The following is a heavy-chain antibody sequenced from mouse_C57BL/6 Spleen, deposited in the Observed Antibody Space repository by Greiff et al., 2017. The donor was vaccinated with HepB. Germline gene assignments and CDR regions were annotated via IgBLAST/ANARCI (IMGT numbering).Heavy chain of an antibody. CDR2: ILPGSGST. CDR3: ARLSTTVVATYWYFDV. D-gene: IGHD1-1*01. V-gene: IGHV1-9*01. J-gene: IGHJ1*03. Sequence: QVQLQQSGAELMKPGASVKLSCKATGYTFTGYWIEWVKQRPGHGLEWIGEILPGSGSTNYNEKFKGKATFTADTSSNTAYMQLSSLTTEDSAIYYCARLSTTVVATYWYFDVWGTGTTVTVSS. CDR1: GYTFTGYW.